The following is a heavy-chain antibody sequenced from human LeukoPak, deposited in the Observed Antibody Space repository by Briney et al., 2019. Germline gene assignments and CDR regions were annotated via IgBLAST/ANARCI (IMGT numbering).Heavy chain of an antibody. V-gene: IGHV3-9*01. J-gene: IGHJ4*02. CDR3: AKEMGYYDSSGYYDY. CDR2: ISWKSGSI. D-gene: IGHD3-22*01. Sequence: GGSLRLSCAASGFTFDAYAMHCVRQAPGKGVEWVSGISWKSGSIGYADSVKGRFTISRDNAKNSLYLQMNSLRAEDTALYYCAKEMGYYDSSGYYDYWGQGTLVTVSS. CDR1: GFTFDAYA.